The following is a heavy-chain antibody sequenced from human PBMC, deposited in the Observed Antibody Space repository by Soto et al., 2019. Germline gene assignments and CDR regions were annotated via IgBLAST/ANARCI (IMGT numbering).Heavy chain of an antibody. CDR1: GGSVSSGSYY. D-gene: IGHD1-1*01. V-gene: IGHV4-61*01. Sequence: SETLSLTCTVSGGSVSSGSYYWSWIRQPPGTGLEWIGYIYYSGSTNYNPSLKSRVTISVDTSKNQFSLKLSSVTAADTAVYYCESTSRYGSYYYGMDVWGQGTTVTRLL. CDR3: ESTSRYGSYYYGMDV. J-gene: IGHJ6*02. CDR2: IYYSGST.